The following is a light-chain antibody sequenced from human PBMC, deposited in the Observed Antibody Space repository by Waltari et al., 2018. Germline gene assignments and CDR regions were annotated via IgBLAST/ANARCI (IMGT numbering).Light chain of an antibody. J-gene: IGKJ5*01. CDR1: QAIDTR. CDR2: ATS. V-gene: IGKV1-12*01. CDR3: QQASSFLLT. Sequence: DIQMTQSPSSVSASVGDRVTISCRASQAIDTRVAWYQVKPGKAPKLLIYATSSLHSGVPSRFSGSGSGTDFTLTIASLQPEDFATYYCQQASSFLLTFSQGTRLEIK.